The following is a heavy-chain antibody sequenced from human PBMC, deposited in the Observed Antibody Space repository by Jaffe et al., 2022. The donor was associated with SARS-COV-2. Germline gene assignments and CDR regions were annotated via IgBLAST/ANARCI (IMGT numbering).Heavy chain of an antibody. Sequence: EVQLVESGGGLVQPGRSLRLSCAASGFTFHDHAMHWVRQAPGKGLEWVSGISWNSADIGYADSVKGRFIISRDNAKNSLYLQMNSLRSEDTAFYYCAKDVGIRVWYNWFDPWGQGTLVTVSS. CDR1: GFTFHDHA. D-gene: IGHD2-8*02. CDR3: AKDVGIRVWYNWFDP. CDR2: ISWNSADI. V-gene: IGHV3-9*01. J-gene: IGHJ5*02.